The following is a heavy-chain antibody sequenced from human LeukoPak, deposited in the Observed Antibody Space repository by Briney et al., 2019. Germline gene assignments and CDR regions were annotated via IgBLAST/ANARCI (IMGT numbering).Heavy chain of an antibody. D-gene: IGHD3-10*01. CDR3: ARAPGGSGSYYDY. CDR2: INAGNGNT. V-gene: IGHV1-3*01. CDR1: GYTFTSYA. Sequence: ASVKVSCKASGYTFTSYAMHWVRQAPGQGLEWMGWINAGNGNTKYSQKFQGRVTITRDTSASTAYMELSSLRSEDTAVYYCARAPGGSGSYYDYWGQGTLVTVSS. J-gene: IGHJ4*02.